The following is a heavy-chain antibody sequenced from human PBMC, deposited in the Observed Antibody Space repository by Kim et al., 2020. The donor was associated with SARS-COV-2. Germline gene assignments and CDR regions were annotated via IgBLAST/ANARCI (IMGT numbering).Heavy chain of an antibody. CDR2: ISGGGVST. CDR1: AFTFSSYA. V-gene: IGHV3-23*01. D-gene: IGHD1-26*01. J-gene: IGHJ5*01. CDR3: AKVPRPLTVGATIDS. Sequence: GGSLRLSCAASAFTFSSYAMSWVRQAPGKGLEWVSTISGGGVSTYYADSVKGRFTISRDNSKNTLYLQMNSLRAEDTAVYYCAKVPRPLTVGATIDSWGQGTLVTVSS.